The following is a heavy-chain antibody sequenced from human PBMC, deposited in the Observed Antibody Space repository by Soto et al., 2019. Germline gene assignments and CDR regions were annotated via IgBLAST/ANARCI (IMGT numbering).Heavy chain of an antibody. J-gene: IGHJ3*02. V-gene: IGHV3-23*01. CDR3: AKEGLGIVVVVAATDAFDI. Sequence: PGGSLRLSCAASGFTFSSYAMSWVRQAPGKGLEWVSAISGSGGSTYYADSVKGRFTISRDNSKNTLYLQMNSLRAEDTAVYYCAKEGLGIVVVVAATDAFDIWGQGTMVTVSS. CDR2: ISGSGGST. D-gene: IGHD2-15*01. CDR1: GFTFSSYA.